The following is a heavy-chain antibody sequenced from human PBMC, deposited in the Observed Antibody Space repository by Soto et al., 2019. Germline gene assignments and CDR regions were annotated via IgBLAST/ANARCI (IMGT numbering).Heavy chain of an antibody. CDR1: GYTFTGYY. V-gene: IGHV1-2*02. D-gene: IGHD2-2*02. CDR2: INPNSGGT. Sequence: ATVKVSCKASGYTFTGYYMHWVRQAPGQGLEWMGWINPNSGGTNYAQKFQGRVTMTRDTSISTAYMELSRLRSDDTAVYYCARVQKYCSSTSCYTWFDPWGQGTLVTVSS. J-gene: IGHJ5*02. CDR3: ARVQKYCSSTSCYTWFDP.